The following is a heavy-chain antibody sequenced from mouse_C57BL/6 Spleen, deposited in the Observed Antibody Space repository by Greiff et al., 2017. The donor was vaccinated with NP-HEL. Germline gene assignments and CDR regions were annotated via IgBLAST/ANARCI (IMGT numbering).Heavy chain of an antibody. CDR1: GFSLTSYG. Sequence: VKLVESGPGLVQPSQSLSITCTVSGFSLTSYGVHWVRQSPGKGLEWLGVIWSGGSTDYNAAFISRLSISKDNSKSQVFFKMNSLQADDTAIYYCARGSYGSSYGRLLDYWGQGTTLTVSS. CDR2: IWSGGST. J-gene: IGHJ2*01. V-gene: IGHV2-2*01. CDR3: ARGSYGSSYGRLLDY. D-gene: IGHD1-1*01.